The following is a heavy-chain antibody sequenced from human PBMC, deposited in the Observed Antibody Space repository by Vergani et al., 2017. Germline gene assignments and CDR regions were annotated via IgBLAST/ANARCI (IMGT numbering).Heavy chain of an antibody. CDR1: GFTFSSYA. CDR3: AKDLRYCSGGSCYPWSYYYYYGMDV. J-gene: IGHJ6*02. Sequence: EVQLLESGGGLVQPGGSLRLSCAASGFTFSSYAMSWVRQAPGKGLEWVSAISGSGGSTYYADSVKGRFTISRDNSKNTLYLQMNSLRAEDTAVYYCAKDLRYCSGGSCYPWSYYYYYGMDVWGQGTTVTVSS. D-gene: IGHD2-15*01. CDR2: ISGSGGST. V-gene: IGHV3-23*01.